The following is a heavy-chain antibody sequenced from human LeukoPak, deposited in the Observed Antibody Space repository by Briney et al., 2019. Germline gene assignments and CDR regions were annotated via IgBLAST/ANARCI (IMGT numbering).Heavy chain of an antibody. CDR3: ARDLVGVTGYNWFDP. V-gene: IGHV4-4*07. Sequence: SETLSLTCTVSGGSISSYYWSWIRQPAGKGLEWIGRIYTSGITNYNPSLKSRVTVSVDTSKNQFSLKLTSVTAADTAVYYCARDLVGVTGYNWFDPWGQGTLVTVSS. D-gene: IGHD1-26*01. CDR2: IYTSGIT. CDR1: GGSISSYY. J-gene: IGHJ5*02.